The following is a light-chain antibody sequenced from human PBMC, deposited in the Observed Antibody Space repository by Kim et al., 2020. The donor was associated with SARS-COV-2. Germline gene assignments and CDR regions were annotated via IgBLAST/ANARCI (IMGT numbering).Light chain of an antibody. V-gene: IGKV1-5*01. CDR3: QQYETYSS. CDR1: QNIATW. Sequence: SASVGDRVTITCRASQNIATWMAWYQQQPGKAPKLLMYDASTLDGGVPSRFSGSGYGTEFSLTISSLQPDDVATYYCQQYETYSSFGPGTKVEIK. CDR2: DAS. J-gene: IGKJ3*01.